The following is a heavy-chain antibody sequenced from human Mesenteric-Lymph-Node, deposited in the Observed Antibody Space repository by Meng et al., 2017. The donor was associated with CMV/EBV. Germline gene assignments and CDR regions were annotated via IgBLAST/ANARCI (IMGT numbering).Heavy chain of an antibody. Sequence: ASGYTFTSYGISWVRQAPGQGLEWMGWISAYNGNTNYAQKLQGRVTMTTDTSTSTAYMELRSLRSDDTAVYYCARAQYQLPLGWFDPWGQGTLVTVSS. CDR1: GYTFTSYG. CDR3: ARAQYQLPLGWFDP. CDR2: ISAYNGNT. V-gene: IGHV1-18*04. D-gene: IGHD2-2*01. J-gene: IGHJ5*02.